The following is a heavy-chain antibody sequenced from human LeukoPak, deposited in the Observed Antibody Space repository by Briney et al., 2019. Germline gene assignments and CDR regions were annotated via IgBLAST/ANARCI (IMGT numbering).Heavy chain of an antibody. CDR3: ATEGFKQQLVRIYPFDY. CDR1: GYTLTELP. CDR2: FDPEDSKT. V-gene: IGHV1-24*01. D-gene: IGHD6-13*01. Sequence: ASVKVSCKVSGYTLTELPIHCVRQAPGKGLEWMGGFDPEDSKTIYAQKFQGRVTMTEDTSTDTAYMELTSLRSEDTAVYYCATEGFKQQLVRIYPFDYWGQGTLVTVSS. J-gene: IGHJ4*02.